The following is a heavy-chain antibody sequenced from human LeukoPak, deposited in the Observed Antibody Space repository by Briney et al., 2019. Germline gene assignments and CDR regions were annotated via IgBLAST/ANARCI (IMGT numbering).Heavy chain of an antibody. Sequence: SETLSLTCAVHGGSFSGYYWSWIRQPPGKGLEWIGEINHSGSTNYNPSLKSRVTISVDTSKNQFSLKLSSVTAADTAVYYCARGSGHCSGGSCYGDYWGQGTLVTVSS. CDR2: INHSGST. CDR3: ARGSGHCSGGSCYGDY. CDR1: GGSFSGYY. D-gene: IGHD2-15*01. J-gene: IGHJ4*02. V-gene: IGHV4-34*01.